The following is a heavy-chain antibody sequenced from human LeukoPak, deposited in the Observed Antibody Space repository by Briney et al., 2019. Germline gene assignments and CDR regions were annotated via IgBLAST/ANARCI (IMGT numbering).Heavy chain of an antibody. CDR3: ASHFRGYCSSTSCPGADY. Sequence: SETLSLTCTVSGGSVSSGSYYWSWIRQPPGKGLEWIGYIYYSGSTNYNPSLKSRVTISVDTSKNQFSLKLSSVTAADTAVYYCASHFRGYCSSTSCPGADYWGQGTLVTVSS. J-gene: IGHJ4*02. V-gene: IGHV4-61*01. D-gene: IGHD2-2*01. CDR1: GGSVSSGSYY. CDR2: IYYSGST.